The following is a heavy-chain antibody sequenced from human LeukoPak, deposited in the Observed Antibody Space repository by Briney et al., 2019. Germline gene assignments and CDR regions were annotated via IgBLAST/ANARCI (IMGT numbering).Heavy chain of an antibody. Sequence: PSETLSLTCTVSGYSISSGYYWGWIRQPPGKGLEWIGSIYYSGSTYYNPSLKSRVTISVDTSKNQFSLKLSSVTAADTAVYYCARHNCSGGSCYHYYYYYYMDVWGKGTTVTISS. CDR1: GYSISSGYY. V-gene: IGHV4-38-2*02. J-gene: IGHJ6*03. CDR2: IYYSGST. D-gene: IGHD2-15*01. CDR3: ARHNCSGGSCYHYYYYYYMDV.